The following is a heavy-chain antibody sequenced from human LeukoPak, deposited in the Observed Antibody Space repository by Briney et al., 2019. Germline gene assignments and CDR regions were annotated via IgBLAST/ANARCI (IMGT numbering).Heavy chain of an antibody. Sequence: SVKVFCKASGGTFSSYAISWVRQAPGQGLEWMGRIIPILGIANYAQKFQGRVTITADKSTSTAYMELSSLRSEDTAVYYCARDSRDSDYFDYWGQGTLVTVSS. J-gene: IGHJ4*02. CDR3: ARDSRDSDYFDY. V-gene: IGHV1-69*04. D-gene: IGHD2-15*01. CDR2: IIPILGIA. CDR1: GGTFSSYA.